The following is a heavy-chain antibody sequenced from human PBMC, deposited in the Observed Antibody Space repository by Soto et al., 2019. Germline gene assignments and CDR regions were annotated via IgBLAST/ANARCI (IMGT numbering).Heavy chain of an antibody. Sequence: GGSLRLSCAASGFSFGDSWMHWVRQAPGKGLVWVSRIFNNGGWTSYADSVRGRFTISRDNAKNTLYLQMNRLRAEDTAVYYCANHRGTTGTTRLEFEYWGQGTLVTVSS. V-gene: IGHV3-74*01. CDR1: GFSFGDSW. J-gene: IGHJ4*02. CDR2: IFNNGGWT. CDR3: ANHRGTTGTTRLEFEY. D-gene: IGHD1-1*01.